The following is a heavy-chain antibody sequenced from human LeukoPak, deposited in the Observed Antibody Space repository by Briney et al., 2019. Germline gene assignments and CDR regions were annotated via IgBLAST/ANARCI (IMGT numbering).Heavy chain of an antibody. CDR2: INHSGST. D-gene: IGHD3-22*01. CDR1: GGSFSGYY. Sequence: SETLSLTCAVYGGSFSGYYWSWIRQPPGKGLEWIGEINHSGSTNYNPSLKSRVTISVDTSKNQFSLKPSSVTAADTAVYYCARGLWTMIVVVHGWFDPWGQGTLVTVSS. V-gene: IGHV4-34*01. CDR3: ARGLWTMIVVVHGWFDP. J-gene: IGHJ5*02.